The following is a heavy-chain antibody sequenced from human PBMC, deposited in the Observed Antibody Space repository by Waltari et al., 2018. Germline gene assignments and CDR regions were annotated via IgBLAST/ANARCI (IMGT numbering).Heavy chain of an antibody. CDR3: ATITMVRGVIKGYYYYGMDV. Sequence: QVQLVQSGAEVKKPGASVKVSCKVSGYTLTELSMHWVRQAPGKGLEWMGGFDPEDGETSYAQKFQGRVTMTEDTSTDTAYMELSSLRSEDTAVYYCATITMVRGVIKGYYYYGMDVWGQGTTVIVSS. CDR1: GYTLTELS. V-gene: IGHV1-24*01. D-gene: IGHD3-10*01. J-gene: IGHJ6*02. CDR2: FDPEDGET.